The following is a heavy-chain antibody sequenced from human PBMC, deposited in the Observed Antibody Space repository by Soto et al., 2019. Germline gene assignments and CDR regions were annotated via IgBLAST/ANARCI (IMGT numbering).Heavy chain of an antibody. CDR1: GFTFSSHA. CDR3: ARRITMVRGPHYYYAMDV. V-gene: IGHV3-48*02. D-gene: IGHD3-10*01. J-gene: IGHJ6*02. CDR2: ITSTSSTK. Sequence: EVQLVESGGGRVQPGGSLRLSCVASGFTFSSHAMXWVRQAPGXGLEWISXITSTSSTKSYADSVKGRFTISRDNGKNSLSLQINSLRDEDTAVYYCARRITMVRGPHYYYAMDVWGQGTTVTVSS.